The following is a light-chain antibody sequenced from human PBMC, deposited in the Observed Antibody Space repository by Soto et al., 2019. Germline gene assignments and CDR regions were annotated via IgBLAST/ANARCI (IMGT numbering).Light chain of an antibody. V-gene: IGLV1-51*01. CDR2: DND. CDR1: NSNIGINS. J-gene: IGLJ2*01. Sequence: QSVLTQPPSVPAAPGQKVTISCSGSNSNIGINSVSWYQQLPGTAPKLLIYDNDKRPSEILDRFYGSRSGTSATLGIAGLQTGDEADYYCGTWDSSLDAGVFGGGTKLTV. CDR3: GTWDSSLDAGV.